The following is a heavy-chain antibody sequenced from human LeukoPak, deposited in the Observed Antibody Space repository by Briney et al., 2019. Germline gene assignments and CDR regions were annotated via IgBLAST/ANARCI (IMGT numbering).Heavy chain of an antibody. CDR2: ISYDGSNK. J-gene: IGHJ4*02. D-gene: IGHD2-2*01. CDR1: GFTFSDYA. CDR3: ARSGSTSNPV. Sequence: GGSLRLSCAASGFTFSDYAMHWVRQAPGKGLEWVAVISYDGSNKYYADSVKGRFTISRDNSKNTLYLQMNSLRAEDTAVYYCARSGSTSNPVWGQGTLVTVSS. V-gene: IGHV3-30-3*01.